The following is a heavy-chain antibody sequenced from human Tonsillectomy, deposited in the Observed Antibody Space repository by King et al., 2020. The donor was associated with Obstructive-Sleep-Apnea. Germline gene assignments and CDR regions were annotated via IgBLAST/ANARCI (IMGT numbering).Heavy chain of an antibody. Sequence: VQLVESGGGLIQPGGSLRLSCAASGFTFSSSAMAWVRQAPGKGLEWVSGISDSGGDTYYADSLKGRFTISRDNSLDTLYLQMDNMRAGDTARYYCVKYKRQWLGDSWGPGTLVTVSS. D-gene: IGHD6-19*01. CDR1: GFTFSSSA. J-gene: IGHJ4*02. CDR2: ISDSGGDT. CDR3: VKYKRQWLGDS. V-gene: IGHV3-23*04.